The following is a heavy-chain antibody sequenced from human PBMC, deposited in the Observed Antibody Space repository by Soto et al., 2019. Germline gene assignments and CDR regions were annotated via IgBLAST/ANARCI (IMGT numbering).Heavy chain of an antibody. CDR1: GYTFIHYY. CDR3: ARSLLQGDF. D-gene: IGHD2-21*01. J-gene: IGHJ4*02. Sequence: QVQLVQSGAEVKKPEASVKVSCKASGYTFIHYYIHWVRQAPGQGLEWMAIINPNGGSTNYAQKFRGRVTVTSDTSTTTVSMELNSLGSDDTAVYFCARSLLQGDFWGQGTLVTVSS. V-gene: IGHV1-46*01. CDR2: INPNGGST.